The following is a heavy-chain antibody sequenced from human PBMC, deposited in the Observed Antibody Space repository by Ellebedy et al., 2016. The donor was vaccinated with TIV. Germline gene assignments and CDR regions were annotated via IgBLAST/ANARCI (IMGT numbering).Heavy chain of an antibody. CDR1: GYSFTSYW. V-gene: IGHV5-51*01. CDR3: ARRGENSYGYFDY. D-gene: IGHD5-18*01. CDR2: IYPGDSDT. Sequence: KVSCKGSGYSFTSYWIGWVRQMPGKGLEWMGIIYPGDSDTRYSPSFQGQVTISADKSISTAYLQWSSLKASDTAMYYCARRGENSYGYFDYWGQGTLVTVSS. J-gene: IGHJ4*02.